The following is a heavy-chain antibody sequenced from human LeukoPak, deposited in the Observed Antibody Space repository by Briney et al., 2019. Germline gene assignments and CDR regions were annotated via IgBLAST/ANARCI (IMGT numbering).Heavy chain of an antibody. J-gene: IGHJ4*02. CDR3: ARFPKPYCSSTSCYSL. V-gene: IGHV3-30*01. Sequence: GGSLRLSCAASGFTFSSYAMHWVRQAPGKGLEWVAVISYDGSNKYCADSVKGRFTISRDNSKNTLYLQMNSLRAEDTAVYYCARFPKPYCSSTSCYSLWGQGTLDTVSS. D-gene: IGHD2-2*01. CDR1: GFTFSSYA. CDR2: ISYDGSNK.